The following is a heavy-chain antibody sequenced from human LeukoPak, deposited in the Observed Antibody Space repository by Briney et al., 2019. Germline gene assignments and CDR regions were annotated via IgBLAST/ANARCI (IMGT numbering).Heavy chain of an antibody. D-gene: IGHD3-3*01. CDR1: GYTFTSYG. CDR3: ARVVIILTSGMDV. J-gene: IGHJ6*04. CDR2: IRACNGNT. V-gene: IGHV1-18*04. Sequence: ASVKVSCKASGYTFTSYGISWVRQAPGQGLEWVGLIRACNGNTNYAQKLQGRVTMTTHTSTSTAYMELRSLRSDDTAVYYCARVVIILTSGMDVWGKGTTVTVSS.